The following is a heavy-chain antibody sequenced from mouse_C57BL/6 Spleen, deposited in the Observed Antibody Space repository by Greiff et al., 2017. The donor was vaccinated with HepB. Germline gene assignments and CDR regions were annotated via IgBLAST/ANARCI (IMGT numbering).Heavy chain of an antibody. J-gene: IGHJ2*01. CDR2: ISDGGSYT. V-gene: IGHV5-4*01. D-gene: IGHD4-1*01. Sequence: EVHLVESGGGLVKPGGSLKLSCAASGFTFSNYAMSWVRQTPEKRLEWVATISDGGSYTYYPDNVKGRFTISRDNAKNNLYLQMSHLKSEDTAMYYCARGGLTGYFDYWGQGTTLTVSS. CDR1: GFTFSNYA. CDR3: ARGGLTGYFDY.